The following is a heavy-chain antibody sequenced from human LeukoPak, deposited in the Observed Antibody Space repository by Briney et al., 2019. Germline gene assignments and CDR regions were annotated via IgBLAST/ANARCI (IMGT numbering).Heavy chain of an antibody. CDR1: GDSIGSGSFY. V-gene: IGHV4-61*02. CDR2: IYTSGGT. D-gene: IGHD5-24*01. J-gene: IGHJ4*02. CDR3: AKDRGDGHNSGYFVY. Sequence: NPSETLSLTCTVSGDSIGSGSFYWSWIRQPAGKGLEWIGRIYTSGGTDYNPSLKSRVTISVDTSKNQFSLKLSSVTAADTAVYYCAKDRGDGHNSGYFVYWGQGTLVTVSS.